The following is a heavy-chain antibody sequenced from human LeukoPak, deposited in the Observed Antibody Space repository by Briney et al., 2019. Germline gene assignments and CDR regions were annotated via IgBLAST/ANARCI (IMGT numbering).Heavy chain of an antibody. J-gene: IGHJ4*02. Sequence: ASVKVSCKASGYTFTGYYMHWVRQAPGQGLEWMGWINPNSGGTNYAQKFQGRVTMTRDTSISTAYMELSRLRSDDTAVYYCARVVLGDYGDYGEGYYFDYWGQGTLVTVSS. D-gene: IGHD4-17*01. V-gene: IGHV1-2*02. CDR2: INPNSGGT. CDR3: ARVVLGDYGDYGEGYYFDY. CDR1: GYTFTGYY.